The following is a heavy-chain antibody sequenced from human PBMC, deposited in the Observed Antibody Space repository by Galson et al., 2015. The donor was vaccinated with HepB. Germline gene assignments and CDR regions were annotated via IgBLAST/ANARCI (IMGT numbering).Heavy chain of an antibody. J-gene: IGHJ4*02. V-gene: IGHV1-3*04. Sequence: SVKVSCKASGYVFTTYAIHWVRQAPGQGLDWMGWINTVNGNTKYSQKLQGRVTITRDTSAGTAYMELSNLRSEDTAVYFCATDCRDSSGHYYLDYWGQGTLVTVSS. CDR3: ATDCRDSSGHYYLDY. CDR1: GYVFTTYA. D-gene: IGHD3-22*01. CDR2: INTVNGNT.